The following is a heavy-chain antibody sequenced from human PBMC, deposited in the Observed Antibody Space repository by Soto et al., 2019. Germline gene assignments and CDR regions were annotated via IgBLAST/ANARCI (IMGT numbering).Heavy chain of an antibody. CDR2: INHSGST. CDR1: GGSFSGYY. CDR3: ARGGDIVVVPVAIKEKGKDRPNWFDP. D-gene: IGHD2-2*02. J-gene: IGHJ5*02. V-gene: IGHV4-34*01. Sequence: SETLSLTCAVYGGSFSGYYWSWIRQPPGKGQEWVGGINHSGSTNYNPSLKSRVTISVDTSKNQFSLKLSSVTAADTAVYYCARGGDIVVVPVAIKEKGKDRPNWFDPWGQGTLVTVSS.